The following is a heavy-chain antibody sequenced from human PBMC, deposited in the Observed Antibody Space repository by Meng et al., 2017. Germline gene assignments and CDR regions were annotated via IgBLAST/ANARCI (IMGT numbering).Heavy chain of an antibody. CDR3: ARRTRNTMIVVDDAFDI. CDR2: INPSGGST. V-gene: IGHV1-46*01. J-gene: IGHJ3*02. D-gene: IGHD3-22*01. CDR1: GYTFTSYY. Sequence: ASVKVSCKASGYTFTSYYMHWVRQAPGQGLGWMGIINPSGGSTSYAQKFQGRVTMTRDTSTSTVYMELSSLRSEDTAVYYCARRTRNTMIVVDDAFDIWGQGTMVTVSS.